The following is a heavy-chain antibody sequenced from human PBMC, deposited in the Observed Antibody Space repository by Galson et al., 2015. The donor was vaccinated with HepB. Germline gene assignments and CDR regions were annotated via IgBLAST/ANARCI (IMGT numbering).Heavy chain of an antibody. CDR3: TRGCSGGHCNSGYGMDV. Sequence: SLRLSCAASGFTFSDYYMSWIRQAPGKGLEWVSYISSSGSTIYYADSVRGRFTISRDNAKNSLSLQMNSLRAADTAVYFCTRGCSGGHCNSGYGMDVWGQGIPVIVS. D-gene: IGHD2-21*02. V-gene: IGHV3-11*01. CDR2: ISSSGSTI. J-gene: IGHJ6*02. CDR1: GFTFSDYY.